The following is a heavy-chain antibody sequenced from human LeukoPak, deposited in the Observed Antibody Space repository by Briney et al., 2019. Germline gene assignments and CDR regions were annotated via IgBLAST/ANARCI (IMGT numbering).Heavy chain of an antibody. V-gene: IGHV4-4*07. CDR1: GGSISSYY. D-gene: IGHD4-23*01. CDR2: IYTSGST. J-gene: IGHJ6*03. CDR3: ARVPGVTRYYYYMDV. Sequence: SETLSLTCTVSGGSISSYYWSWIRQPAGKGLEWIGRIYTSGSTNYNPSLKSRVTISVDTSKNQFSLKLSSVTAADTAVYYCARVPGVTRYYYYMDVWGKGTTVTVSS.